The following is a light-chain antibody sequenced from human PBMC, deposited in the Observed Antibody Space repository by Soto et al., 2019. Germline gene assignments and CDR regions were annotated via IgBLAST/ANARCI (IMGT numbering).Light chain of an antibody. CDR1: QSVSSS. Sequence: EILFPQSPGTLSLSPGEGATLSCRASQSVSSSLAWYQHKPGQAPRLVIYDASLRANGVPARLGGGGSGTDFTLTIRRLEPEDFAVYYCQQYGSSPPFGQGTKVDIK. V-gene: IGKV3-20*01. CDR3: QQYGSSPP. J-gene: IGKJ1*01. CDR2: DAS.